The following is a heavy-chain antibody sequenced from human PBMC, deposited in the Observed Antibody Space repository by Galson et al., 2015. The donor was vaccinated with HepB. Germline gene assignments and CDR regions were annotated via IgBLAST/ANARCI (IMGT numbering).Heavy chain of an antibody. J-gene: IGHJ4*02. CDR2: IKQDGNEK. V-gene: IGHV3-7*01. CDR1: GFNFKKFW. CDR3: AVRAITDLPYYFDF. D-gene: IGHD1-14*01. Sequence: LRLSCAASGFNFKKFWMNWVRQVPGKGLEWVANIKQDGNEKNYVDSVKGRFTISRDNAKNLVYLQMDSLRAEDTAVYYCAVRAITDLPYYFDFWGQGTLVTVSS.